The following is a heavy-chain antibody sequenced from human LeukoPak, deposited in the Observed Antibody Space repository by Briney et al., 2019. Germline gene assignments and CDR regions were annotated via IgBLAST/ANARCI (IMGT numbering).Heavy chain of an antibody. CDR1: GGTFSSYA. D-gene: IGHD6-13*01. Sequence: SVKVSCKASGGTFSSYAISWVRQAPGQGLEWMGRIIPIFGTANYAQKFQGRVTITTDESTSTAYMELSSLRSEDTTVYYCARNFPSMAAAGFYYFDYWGQGTLVTVSS. CDR2: IIPIFGTA. V-gene: IGHV1-69*05. J-gene: IGHJ4*02. CDR3: ARNFPSMAAAGFYYFDY.